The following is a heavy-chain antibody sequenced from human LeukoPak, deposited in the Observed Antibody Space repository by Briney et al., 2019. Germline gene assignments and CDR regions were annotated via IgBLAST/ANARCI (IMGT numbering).Heavy chain of an antibody. CDR3: ARELLGEGPDAFDV. J-gene: IGHJ3*01. CDR1: GFIFSNYA. Sequence: GGSLRLSCKTSGFIFSNYAMHWVRQAPGKGLDWVAMIWHDGATKFYADSVKGRFTISRDNSKDTLYLQMDSLRAEDTAVFYCARELLGEGPDAFDVWGQGTIVTVSS. V-gene: IGHV3-33*01. D-gene: IGHD3-16*01. CDR2: IWHDGATK.